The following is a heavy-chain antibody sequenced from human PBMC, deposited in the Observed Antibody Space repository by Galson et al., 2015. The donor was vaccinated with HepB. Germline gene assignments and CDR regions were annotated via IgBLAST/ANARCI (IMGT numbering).Heavy chain of an antibody. CDR3: AKDGERYYDFWSGPLNWFDP. V-gene: IGHV3-23*01. D-gene: IGHD3-3*01. Sequence: SLRLSCAASGFTFSSYAMSWVRQAPGKGLEWVSAISGSGGSTYYADSVKGRFTISRDNSKNTLYLQMNSLRAEDTVVYYCAKDGERYYDFWSGPLNWFDPWGQGTLVTVSS. J-gene: IGHJ5*02. CDR1: GFTFSSYA. CDR2: ISGSGGST.